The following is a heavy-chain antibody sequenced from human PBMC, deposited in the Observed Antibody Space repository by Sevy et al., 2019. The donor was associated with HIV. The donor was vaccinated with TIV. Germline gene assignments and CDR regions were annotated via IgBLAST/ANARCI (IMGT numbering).Heavy chain of an antibody. Sequence: SETLSLTCTVSGGSISSGSYYWSWIRQPAGKGLEWIGRIYTSGSTNYNPSLKSRLTMSVDTSKNQFSLNLSSVTAADTALYYCARDSPDYCSGGSCYSYYYYGIDVWGQGTTVTVSS. CDR3: ARDSPDYCSGGSCYSYYYYGIDV. D-gene: IGHD2-15*01. CDR2: IYTSGST. CDR1: GGSISSGSYY. J-gene: IGHJ6*02. V-gene: IGHV4-61*02.